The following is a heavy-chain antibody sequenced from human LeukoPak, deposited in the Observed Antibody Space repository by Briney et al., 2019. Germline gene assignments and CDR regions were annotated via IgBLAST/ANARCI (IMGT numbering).Heavy chain of an antibody. CDR1: GYTLTELS. D-gene: IGHD6-13*01. CDR3: ATAEGYSSSWYRNYYYYGMDV. Sequence: ASVKVSCKVSGYTLTELSMHWVRQAPGKGLEWMGGFDPEDGETIYAQKFQDRVTMTEDTSTDTAYMELSSLRSEDTAVYYCATAEGYSSSWYRNYYYYGMDVWGQGTTVTVSS. V-gene: IGHV1-24*01. CDR2: FDPEDGET. J-gene: IGHJ6*02.